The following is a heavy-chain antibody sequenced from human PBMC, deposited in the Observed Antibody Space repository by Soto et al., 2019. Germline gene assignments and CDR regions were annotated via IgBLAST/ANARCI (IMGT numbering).Heavy chain of an antibody. Sequence: WASVKVSCKVSGYTLTELSMHWVRQAPGKGLEWMGGFDPEDGETIYAQKFQGRVTMTEDTSTDTAYMELSSLRSEDTAVYYCATSRITMIVVGRRCSVEAFESWGQGTMVPVAS. CDR1: GYTLTELS. CDR3: ATSRITMIVVGRRCSVEAFES. J-gene: IGHJ3*02. D-gene: IGHD3-22*01. V-gene: IGHV1-24*01. CDR2: FDPEDGET.